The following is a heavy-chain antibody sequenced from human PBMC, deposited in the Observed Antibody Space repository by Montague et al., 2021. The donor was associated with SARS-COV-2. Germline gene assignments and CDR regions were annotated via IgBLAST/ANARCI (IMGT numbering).Heavy chain of an antibody. D-gene: IGHD3-22*01. V-gene: IGHV4-30-4*08. Sequence: TLSLTCTVSGDSIKKEHYYWSWIRQPPGKGLEWIVYIYYSGSAYYNPSLKSPVTISVDTSKNQFSLKLSSVTAADTAVYYCARVTTYDYDNTGYSDYWGQGTLVTVSS. CDR3: ARVTTYDYDNTGYSDY. J-gene: IGHJ4*02. CDR1: GDSIKKEHYY. CDR2: IYYSGSA.